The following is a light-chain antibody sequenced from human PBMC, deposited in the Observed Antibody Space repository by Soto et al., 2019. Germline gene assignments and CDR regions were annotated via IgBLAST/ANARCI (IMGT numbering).Light chain of an antibody. CDR2: GAS. CDR1: QSVSTNY. Sequence: EIVLTQSPATLSLSPGERATLSCGASQSVSTNYLAWYQQKPGLAPRLLIFGASNRATGIPARFSGSGSGTDFTLTINSLEPEDFAVYYCQQYGNSPITFGQGTRLEIK. CDR3: QQYGNSPIT. J-gene: IGKJ5*01. V-gene: IGKV3D-20*01.